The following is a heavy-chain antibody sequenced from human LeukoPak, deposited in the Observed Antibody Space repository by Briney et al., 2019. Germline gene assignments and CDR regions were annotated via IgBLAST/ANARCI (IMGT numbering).Heavy chain of an antibody. CDR2: ISGSGGST. Sequence: GGSLRLSCAGSGFTFSNYVLNWVRQAPGKGLEWVSAISGSGGSTYYADSVKGRFTISRDNSKNTLYLQMNSLRAEDTAVYYCAKGSDFWNPDDYWGQGTLVTVSS. CDR3: AKGSDFWNPDDY. D-gene: IGHD3-3*01. V-gene: IGHV3-23*01. CDR1: GFTFSNYV. J-gene: IGHJ4*02.